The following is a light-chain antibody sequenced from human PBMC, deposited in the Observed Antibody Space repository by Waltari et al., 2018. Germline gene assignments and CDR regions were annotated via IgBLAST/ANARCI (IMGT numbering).Light chain of an antibody. CDR2: WAS. CDR3: HQYYTTPYT. Sequence: DIVMTQSPDSLAVSLCERATITCKSSQTVLYSSTNKNYLAWYQQNPGQPPKLLILWASTRESWVPDRFSGSGSGTDFTLTVSSLQAEDVAVYYCHQYYTTPYTFGQGTKLEIK. J-gene: IGKJ2*01. CDR1: QTVLYSSTNKNY. V-gene: IGKV4-1*01.